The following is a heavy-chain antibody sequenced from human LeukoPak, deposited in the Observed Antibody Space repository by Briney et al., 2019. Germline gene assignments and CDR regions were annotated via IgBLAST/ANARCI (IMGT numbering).Heavy chain of an antibody. CDR3: TSPTTMVRANGLIDYYYGMDV. J-gene: IGHJ6*04. Sequence: QPGRSLRLSCTASGFTFGDYAMSWVRQAPGKGLEWVGFIRSKAYGGTTEYAASVKGRFTISRDDSKSIAYLQMNSLKTEDTAVYYCTSPTTMVRANGLIDYYYGMDVWGKGTTVTVSS. V-gene: IGHV3-49*04. CDR2: IRSKAYGGTT. CDR1: GFTFGDYA. D-gene: IGHD3-10*01.